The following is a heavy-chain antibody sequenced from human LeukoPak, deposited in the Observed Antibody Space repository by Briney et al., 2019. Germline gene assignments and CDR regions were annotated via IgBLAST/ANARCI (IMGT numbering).Heavy chain of an antibody. D-gene: IGHD6-13*01. CDR1: GGSISSNTW. Sequence: SGTLSLTCAVSGGSISSNTWWSWVRQPPGNGLEWIGEIYYSGSTYYNPSLKSRVTISVDTSKNQFSLKLSSVTAADTAVYYCARLRYSSSWSTFDYWGQGSLVSVSS. V-gene: IGHV4-4*02. CDR3: ARLRYSSSWSTFDY. J-gene: IGHJ4*02. CDR2: IYYSGST.